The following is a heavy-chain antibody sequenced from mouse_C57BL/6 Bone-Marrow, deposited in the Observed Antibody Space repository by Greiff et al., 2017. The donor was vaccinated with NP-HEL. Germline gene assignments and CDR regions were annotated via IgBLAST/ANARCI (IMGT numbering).Heavy chain of an antibody. CDR1: GFSLTSYA. Sequence: VHLVESGPGLVAPSQSLSITCTVSGFSLTSYAISWVRQPPGKGLEWLGVIWTGGGTNYNSALKSRLSISKDNSKSQVFLKMNSLQTDDTARYYCARKALGRFQYYFDYWGQGTTLTVSS. J-gene: IGHJ2*01. V-gene: IGHV2-9-1*01. CDR2: IWTGGGT. D-gene: IGHD4-1*01. CDR3: ARKALGRFQYYFDY.